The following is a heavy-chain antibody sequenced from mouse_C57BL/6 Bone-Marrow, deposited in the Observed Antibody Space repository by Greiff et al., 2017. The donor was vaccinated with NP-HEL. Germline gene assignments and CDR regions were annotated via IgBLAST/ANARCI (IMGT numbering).Heavy chain of an antibody. D-gene: IGHD1-1*01. J-gene: IGHJ2*01. V-gene: IGHV1-69*01. Sequence: VQLQQPGAELVMPGASVKLSCKASGYTFTSYWMHWVKQRPGQGLEWIGEIDPSDSYTNYNQKFKGKSTLTVDKSSSTAYMQLSSLTSEDSAVYYCATDYGSSYGYWGQGTTLTVSS. CDR3: ATDYGSSYGY. CDR1: GYTFTSYW. CDR2: IDPSDSYT.